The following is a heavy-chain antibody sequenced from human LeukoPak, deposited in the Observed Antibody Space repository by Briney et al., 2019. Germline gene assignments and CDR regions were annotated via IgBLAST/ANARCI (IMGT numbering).Heavy chain of an antibody. V-gene: IGHV3-7*01. CDR2: INDDEKEK. CDR1: GFTFSRSW. J-gene: IGHJ4*02. Sequence: GGSLKLSCAASGFTFSRSWMSWVRQAPGKGLEWVANINDDEKEKYYVDSVEGRFSISRDNAKNILYLQLSSLRAEDTSIYYCARAGTAGSADYWGQGTQVTVSS. D-gene: IGHD3-10*01. CDR3: ARAGTAGSADY.